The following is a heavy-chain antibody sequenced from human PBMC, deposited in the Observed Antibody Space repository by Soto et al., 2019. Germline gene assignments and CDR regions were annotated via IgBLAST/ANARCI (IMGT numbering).Heavy chain of an antibody. CDR2: MSHIGSV. J-gene: IGHJ4*02. Sequence: QVRLQESGPGLVQPSGTLSLSCVVSGVSIGSSYYWGWVRQPPGKGLEWLGDMSHIGSVNYNRSLKIRVTMSMDKSQNQFSLKLNSMTAADTAVYYCARSLGWYAIDYWGQGTIVIVSS. CDR1: GVSIGSSYY. CDR3: ARSLGWYAIDY. V-gene: IGHV4-4*02. D-gene: IGHD6-19*01.